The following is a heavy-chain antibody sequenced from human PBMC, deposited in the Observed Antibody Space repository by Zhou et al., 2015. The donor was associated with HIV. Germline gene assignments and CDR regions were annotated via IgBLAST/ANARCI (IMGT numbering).Heavy chain of an antibody. Sequence: QVQLVQSGAEVKKPGASVKVSCKASGYTFTSYGISWVRQAPGQGLEWMGWISAYNGNTNYAQKLQGRVTMTTDTSTSTAYMELRSLRSDDTAVYYCARGRRSPGPGSPIGYYYGMDVWGQGTTVTVSS. CDR2: ISAYNGNT. CDR1: GYTFTSYG. V-gene: IGHV1-18*01. D-gene: IGHD3-10*01. CDR3: ARGRRSPGPGSPIGYYYGMDV. J-gene: IGHJ6*02.